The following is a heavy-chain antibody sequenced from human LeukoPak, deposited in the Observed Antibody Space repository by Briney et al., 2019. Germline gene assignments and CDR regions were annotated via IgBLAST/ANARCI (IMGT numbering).Heavy chain of an antibody. CDR3: ATEQVSGSAWGFDY. Sequence: SETLSLTCTGSGGSINNYYWSWIRQSAEKGLEWIGRFYASGSTNYSPSLKSRLSMSVDMSKNQFSLNLTSVTAADTAVYYCATEQVSGSAWGFDYWGQGSLVTVSS. CDR1: GGSINNYY. V-gene: IGHV4-4*07. D-gene: IGHD6-19*01. J-gene: IGHJ4*02. CDR2: FYASGST.